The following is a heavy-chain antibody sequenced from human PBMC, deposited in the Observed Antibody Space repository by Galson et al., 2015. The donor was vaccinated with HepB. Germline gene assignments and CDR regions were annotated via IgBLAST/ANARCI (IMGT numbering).Heavy chain of an antibody. CDR2: VHHSGAA. V-gene: IGHV4-4*08. J-gene: IGHJ3*02. CDR1: GASMNTDY. Sequence: ETLSLTCSVSGASMNTDYWTWIRQSAGQRLEWVGYVHHSGAANYNPSLKSRVTMSLDKYKNHFSLNLRSVTAADTAIYFCTRVFALKFCGTSCFLVSFDIWGPWTMVLVSS. CDR3: TRVFALKFCGTSCFLVSFDI. D-gene: IGHD3/OR15-3a*01.